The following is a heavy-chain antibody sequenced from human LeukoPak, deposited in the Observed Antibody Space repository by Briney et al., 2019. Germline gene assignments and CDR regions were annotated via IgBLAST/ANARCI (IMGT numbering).Heavy chain of an antibody. J-gene: IGHJ4*02. CDR2: IYYSGST. CDR3: ARTYYDSSGYPGLGFDY. D-gene: IGHD3-22*01. V-gene: IGHV4-31*03. CDR1: GGSISSGGYY. Sequence: SETLSLTCTVSGGSISSGGYYWSWIRQHPGKGLEWIGYIYYSGSTYYNPSLKSRVTISVDTSKNQFSLKLSSVTAADTAVYYCARTYYDSSGYPGLGFDYWGQGTLVNVSS.